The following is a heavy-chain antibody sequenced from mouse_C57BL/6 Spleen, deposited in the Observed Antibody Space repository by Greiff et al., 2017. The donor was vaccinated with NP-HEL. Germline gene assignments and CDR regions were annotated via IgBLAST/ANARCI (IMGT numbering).Heavy chain of an antibody. CDR2: ISSGSSTI. D-gene: IGHD2-2*01. CDR1: GFTFSDYG. CDR3: ATMVTTGYYAMDY. J-gene: IGHJ4*01. Sequence: DVHLVESGGGLVKPGGSLKLSCVASGFTFSDYGMHWVRPAPEKGLEWVAYISSGSSTIYYADTVKGRFTISRDNAKNTLFLQMTSLRSEDTAMYYCATMVTTGYYAMDYWGQGTSVTVSS. V-gene: IGHV5-17*01.